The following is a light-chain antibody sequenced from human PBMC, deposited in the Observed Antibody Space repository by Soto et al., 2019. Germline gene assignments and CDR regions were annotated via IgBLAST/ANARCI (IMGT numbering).Light chain of an antibody. CDR1: QTIGNW. CDR3: QQYNSFPWA. J-gene: IGKJ1*01. Sequence: DIQMTQSPSTLSGSVGDRVTITCRASQTIGNWLAWYQQKPGKAPKLLIYKASALESGAPSRFSGSGFGTEFSLTISGLQADDSATYHCQQYNSFPWAFGQGTKVDIK. CDR2: KAS. V-gene: IGKV1-5*03.